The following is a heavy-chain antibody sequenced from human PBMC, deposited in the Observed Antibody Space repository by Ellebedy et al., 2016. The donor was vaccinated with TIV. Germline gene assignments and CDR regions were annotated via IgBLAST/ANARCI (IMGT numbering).Heavy chain of an antibody. D-gene: IGHD2-21*02. Sequence: SETLSLTCTVSGGSISSYYWSWIRQPPGKGLEWIGYIFYSGSIKYNPSLKSRVTISVDTSKNQFSLKLSSVTAADTAVYYCARERADDSPRVAFDIWGQGTMVTVSS. CDR1: GGSISSYY. V-gene: IGHV4-59*01. CDR3: ARERADDSPRVAFDI. J-gene: IGHJ3*02. CDR2: IFYSGSI.